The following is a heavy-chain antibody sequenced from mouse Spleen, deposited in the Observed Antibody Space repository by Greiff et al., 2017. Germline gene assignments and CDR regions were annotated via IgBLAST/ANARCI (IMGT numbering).Heavy chain of an antibody. CDR3: TRQLGLLSDY. CDR2: INPSNGGT. V-gene: IGHV1S81*02. D-gene: IGHD3-1*01. CDR1: GYTFTSYY. J-gene: IGHJ2*01. Sequence: QVQLKESGAELVKPGASVKLSCKASGYTFTSYYMYWVKQRPGQGLEWIGEINPSNGGTNFNEKFKSKATLTVDKSSSTAYMQLSSLTSEDSAVYYCTRQLGLLSDYWGQGTTLTVSS.